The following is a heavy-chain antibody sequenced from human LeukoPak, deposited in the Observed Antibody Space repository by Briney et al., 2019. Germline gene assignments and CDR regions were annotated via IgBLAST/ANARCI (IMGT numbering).Heavy chain of an antibody. V-gene: IGHV5-51*01. CDR3: ARLFYMATISGWFDP. CDR2: IYHGDSDT. D-gene: IGHD5-12*01. CDR1: GYSFTSYW. J-gene: IGHJ5*02. Sequence: GESLKISCKGSGYSFTSYWIGWVRQMPGKGLEWMGIIYHGDSDTRYSPSFQGQVTISADKSISTAYLQWSSLKASDTAMYYCARLFYMATISGWFDPWGQGTLVTVSS.